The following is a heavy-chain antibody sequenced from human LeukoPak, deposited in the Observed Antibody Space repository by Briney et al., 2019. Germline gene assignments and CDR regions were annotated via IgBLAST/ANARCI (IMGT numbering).Heavy chain of an antibody. Sequence: ASVKVSCKASGYTFTGYYMHWVRQAPGQGLEWMGWINPNSGGTNYAQKFQGRVTMTRDTSISTAYMELSRLRSDDTAVYYCARKEATYYYGSGSVDYWGQGTLVTVSS. V-gene: IGHV1-2*02. D-gene: IGHD3-10*01. J-gene: IGHJ4*02. CDR2: INPNSGGT. CDR1: GYTFTGYY. CDR3: ARKEATYYYGSGSVDY.